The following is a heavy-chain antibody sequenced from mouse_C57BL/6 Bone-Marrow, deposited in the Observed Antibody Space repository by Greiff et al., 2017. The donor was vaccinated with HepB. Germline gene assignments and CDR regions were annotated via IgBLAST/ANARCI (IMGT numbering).Heavy chain of an antibody. CDR1: GYTFTNDW. V-gene: IGHV1-64*01. J-gene: IGHJ2*01. Sequence: VQLQQPGAELVKPGASVKLSCKASGYTFTNDWMHWVKQRPGQGLEWIGMIHANSDSTNYNEKLNSKATLTVDKSTSTAYMQLSSLTSEDSAVYYCARRTLFDYWGQGTTLTVSS. CDR3: ARRTLFDY. CDR2: IHANSDST.